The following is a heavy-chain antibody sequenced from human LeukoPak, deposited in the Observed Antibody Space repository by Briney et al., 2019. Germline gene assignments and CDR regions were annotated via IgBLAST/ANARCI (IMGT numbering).Heavy chain of an antibody. Sequence: ASVKLSCKASGYTFKNYGISWVRQAPGQGLEWMGWISTYNGDTKHAQKVQGRLTLTADATTSTAYRELRGLRSDDTAVDYCARDPSNTSGWYIWLDFWGQGTLVTVSS. D-gene: IGHD6-19*01. J-gene: IGHJ5*01. CDR1: GYTFKNYG. CDR2: ISTYNGDT. V-gene: IGHV1-18*04. CDR3: ARDPSNTSGWYIWLDF.